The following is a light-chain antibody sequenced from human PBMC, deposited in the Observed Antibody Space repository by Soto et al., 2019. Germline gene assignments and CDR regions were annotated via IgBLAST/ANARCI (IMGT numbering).Light chain of an antibody. V-gene: IGKV3-20*01. CDR3: QQYDSTPFYT. CDR2: GAT. CDR1: QHGRNSY. Sequence: EIVLTQSPGTLSLSPGERATLSCRASQHGRNSYLAWYKQKPGQAPRLLIYGATNRATAIPDRFSGSGSGTDFTLTISRLEYGDFAVYYWQQYDSTPFYTFGQVTKLEIK. J-gene: IGKJ2*01.